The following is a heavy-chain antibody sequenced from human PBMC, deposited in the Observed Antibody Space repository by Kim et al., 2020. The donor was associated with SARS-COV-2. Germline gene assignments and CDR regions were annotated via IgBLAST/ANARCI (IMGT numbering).Heavy chain of an antibody. Sequence: GGSLRLSCVASTFTFTNYAMNWVRQAPGKRLQWVAVISYDVSNKYYADSVKGRFTISRDNSKNTLYLQMNSLRTEDTAIYYCARSYSGSYKAAVDPWGQGTLVTVSS. J-gene: IGHJ5*02. V-gene: IGHV3-30*04. CDR3: ARSYSGSYKAAVDP. CDR1: TFTFTNYA. CDR2: ISYDVSNK. D-gene: IGHD1-26*01.